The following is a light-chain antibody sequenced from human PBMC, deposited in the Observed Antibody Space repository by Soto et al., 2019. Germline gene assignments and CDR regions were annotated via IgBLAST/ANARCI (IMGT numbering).Light chain of an antibody. CDR1: QGIRND. CDR3: QQYQTYAT. CDR2: AAS. V-gene: IGKV1-6*01. Sequence: IQMTQSPSSLSASVGDRVTITCRASQGIRNDLGWYQQKPGKAPKRLIYAASSLQSGVPSRFSGSGSGTDFTLTISSLQPDDFATYYCQQYQTYATFGQGTRLEIK. J-gene: IGKJ5*01.